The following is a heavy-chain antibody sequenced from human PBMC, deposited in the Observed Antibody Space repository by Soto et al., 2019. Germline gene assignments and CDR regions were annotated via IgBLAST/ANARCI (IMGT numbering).Heavy chain of an antibody. D-gene: IGHD3-22*01. CDR2: ISYDGSNK. Sequence: QVQLVESGGGVVQPGRSLRLSCAASGFTFSSYGMHWVRQAPGKGLEWVAVISYDGSNKYYADSVKGRFTISRDNSKNTLYLQMNSLRAEDTAVYYCANSYYYDSSGYTFDYWGQGTLVTVSS. CDR3: ANSYYYDSSGYTFDY. CDR1: GFTFSSYG. V-gene: IGHV3-30*18. J-gene: IGHJ4*02.